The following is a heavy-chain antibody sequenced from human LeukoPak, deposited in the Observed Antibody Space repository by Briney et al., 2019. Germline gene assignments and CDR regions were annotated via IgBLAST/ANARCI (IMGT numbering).Heavy chain of an antibody. CDR2: IIPIFDTA. CDR3: ARDPVATIQRSLNNYYYYYMDV. V-gene: IGHV1-69*05. Sequence: SVKVSCKASGGTFSSYAISWVRQAPGQGLEWMGRIIPIFDTANYAQKFQGRVTITTDESTSTAYMELSSLRSEDTAVYYCARDPVATIQRSLNNYYYYYMDVWGKGTTVTVSS. CDR1: GGTFSSYA. J-gene: IGHJ6*03. D-gene: IGHD5-12*01.